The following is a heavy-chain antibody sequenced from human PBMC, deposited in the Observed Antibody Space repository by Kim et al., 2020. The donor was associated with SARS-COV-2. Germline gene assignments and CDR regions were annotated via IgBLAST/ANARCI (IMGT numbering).Heavy chain of an antibody. Sequence: SETLSLTCTVSGGSISSGGYYWSWIRQHPGKGLEWIGYIYYSGSTYYNPSLKSRVTISVDTSKNQFSLKLSSVTAADTAVYYCARVARFYGSGSIDYWGQGTLVTVSS. CDR3: ARVARFYGSGSIDY. CDR1: GGSISSGGYY. J-gene: IGHJ4*02. CDR2: IYYSGST. V-gene: IGHV4-31*03. D-gene: IGHD3-10*01.